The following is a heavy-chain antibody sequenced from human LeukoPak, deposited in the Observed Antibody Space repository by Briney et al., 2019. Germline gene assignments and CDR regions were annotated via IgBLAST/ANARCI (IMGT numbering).Heavy chain of an antibody. D-gene: IGHD6-6*01. CDR1: GGTFSSYA. CDR2: IIPIFGTA. CDR3: ARGKQLVSSYYYMDV. J-gene: IGHJ6*03. Sequence: ASVKVSCKASGGTFSSYAISWVRQAPGQGLEWMGGIIPIFGTANYAQKFQGRVTITADKSTSTAYMELSSLRSEDTAVYYCARGKQLVSSYYYMDVWGKGTTVTVSS. V-gene: IGHV1-69*06.